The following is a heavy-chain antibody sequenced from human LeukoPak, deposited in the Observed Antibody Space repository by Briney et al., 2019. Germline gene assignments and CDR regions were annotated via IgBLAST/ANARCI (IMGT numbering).Heavy chain of an antibody. CDR1: GVSINTCCYY. CDR3: AGGPSFGFEFDS. Sequence: PSETLSLTCDVSGVSINTCCYYWTWIRQPPGKGLEWIGYKYYSGSTRYNSSLRSRLTISLDSSKNQFSLRLTSVTAADTAVYYFAGGPSFGFEFDSWGPGTLVIVSS. J-gene: IGHJ4*02. V-gene: IGHV4-61*01. CDR2: KYYSGST. D-gene: IGHD3-3*01.